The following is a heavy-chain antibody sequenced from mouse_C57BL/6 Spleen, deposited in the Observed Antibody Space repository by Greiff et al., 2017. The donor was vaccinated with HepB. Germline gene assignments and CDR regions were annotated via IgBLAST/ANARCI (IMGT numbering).Heavy chain of an antibody. J-gene: IGHJ4*01. D-gene: IGHD1-1*01. Sequence: QVHVKQSGAELVKPGASVKLSCKASGYTFTSYWMHWVKQRPGQGLEWIGMIHPNSGSTNYNEKFKSKATLTVDKSSSTAYMQLSSLTSEDSAVYYCAIWYYCSSHAMDYWGQGTAVTVSS. CDR2: IHPNSGST. CDR1: GYTFTSYW. CDR3: AIWYYCSSHAMDY. V-gene: IGHV1-64*01.